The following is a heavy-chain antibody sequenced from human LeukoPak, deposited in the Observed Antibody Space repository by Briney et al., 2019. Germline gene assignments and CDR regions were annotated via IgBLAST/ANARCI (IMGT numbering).Heavy chain of an antibody. CDR3: ARRQKRMPFDY. Sequence: SETLSLTCAVYGGSFSGYYWSWIRQPPGKGLEWIGEISHSGSTNYNPSLKSRVTISVDTSKNQFSLKLSSVTAADTAVYYCARRQKRMPFDYWGQGTLVTVSS. CDR1: GGSFSGYY. D-gene: IGHD2-2*01. V-gene: IGHV4-34*01. J-gene: IGHJ4*02. CDR2: ISHSGST.